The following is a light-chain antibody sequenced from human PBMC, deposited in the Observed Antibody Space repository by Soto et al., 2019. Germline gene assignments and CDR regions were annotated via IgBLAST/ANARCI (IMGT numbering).Light chain of an antibody. Sequence: QSVLTQPASVSGSPGQSITISCTGTSISDHNHVPWYQHHPGKAPKLIIYEVTNRPSGVSNRFSGSNSGNTASLTISALQAEDEADYYCCSYAGSYTFVFGSGTKVTVL. J-gene: IGLJ1*01. CDR2: EVT. CDR3: CSYAGSYTFV. V-gene: IGLV2-14*01. CDR1: SISDHNH.